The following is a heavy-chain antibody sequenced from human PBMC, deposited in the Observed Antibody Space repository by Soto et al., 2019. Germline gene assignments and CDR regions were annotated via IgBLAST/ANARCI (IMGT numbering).Heavy chain of an antibody. V-gene: IGHV4-59*08. Sequence: PSETLSLTCTVSGGSIGTYYWSWIRQPPGKGLEWIGYIYYRGNTDYNPSLKSRVTISLDTPKNQFSLKLSSVTAADTAVYYCARHRGYYDILMGYTTYYFDYGGKEILVTVP. CDR1: GGSIGTYY. CDR2: IYYRGNT. D-gene: IGHD3-9*01. J-gene: IGHJ4*02. CDR3: ARHRGYYDILMGYTTYYFDY.